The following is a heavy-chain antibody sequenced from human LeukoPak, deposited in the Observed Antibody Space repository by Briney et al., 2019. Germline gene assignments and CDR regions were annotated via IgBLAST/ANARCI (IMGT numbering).Heavy chain of an antibody. CDR2: INIDGSDA. D-gene: IGHD6-13*01. Sequence: TGGSLRLSCAASGLTFSSYWMHWVRQAPGKGLVWVSRINIDGSDATYADSVRGRFTISRDNAKNTQSLQMNGLRAEDTAGYYCARDGIAAAHHDVFDIWGQGTMVTVSS. CDR1: GLTFSSYW. V-gene: IGHV3-74*01. CDR3: ARDGIAAAHHDVFDI. J-gene: IGHJ3*02.